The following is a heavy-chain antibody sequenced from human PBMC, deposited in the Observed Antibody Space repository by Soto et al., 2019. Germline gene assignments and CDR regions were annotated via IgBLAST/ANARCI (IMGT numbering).Heavy chain of an antibody. CDR3: TRGPLMGTDDY. CDR2: IKSKTDGGTT. V-gene: IGHV3-15*01. J-gene: IGHJ4*02. CDR1: GFTFSNAW. Sequence: GGSLRLSCAASGFTFSNAWMSWVRQAPGKGLEWVGRIKSKTDGGTTDYAAPVKGRFTISRDDSKNTLYLQMNSLKTEDTGVYYCTRGPLMGTDDYWGQGTLVTVSS. D-gene: IGHD5-18*01.